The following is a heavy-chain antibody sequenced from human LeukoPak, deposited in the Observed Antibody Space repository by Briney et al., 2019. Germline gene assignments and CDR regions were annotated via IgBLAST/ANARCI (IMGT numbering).Heavy chain of an antibody. CDR2: ISPHNGGT. V-gene: IGHV1-2*02. CDR3: AGHSSSSDGWFDP. J-gene: IGHJ5*02. CDR1: GITVTDHF. D-gene: IGHD6-6*01. Sequence: ASVKVSCKASGITVTDHFIHWVRQAPGQGLEWMGWISPHNGGTNYAQKFQGRVTMTRDTSINTVYMELTRLTSDDTAIYYCAGHSSSSDGWFDPWGQGTLVTVSS.